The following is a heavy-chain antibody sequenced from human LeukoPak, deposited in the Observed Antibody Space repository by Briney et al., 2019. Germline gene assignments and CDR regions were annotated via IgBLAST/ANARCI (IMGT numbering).Heavy chain of an antibody. D-gene: IGHD3-3*01. V-gene: IGHV4-59*01. CDR3: VREQRSYDFSSSFYVAHGMDV. J-gene: IGHJ6*02. Sequence: SETLSLTCAVSGGSIGIFYWSWIRRPPGKGLEWIGYIYYTGSTNYNPSLKSRVTISVDTSKNQVSLRLTSVTAADTAVYYCVREQRSYDFSSSFYVAHGMDVWGQGTTVIVSS. CDR2: IYYTGST. CDR1: GGSIGIFY.